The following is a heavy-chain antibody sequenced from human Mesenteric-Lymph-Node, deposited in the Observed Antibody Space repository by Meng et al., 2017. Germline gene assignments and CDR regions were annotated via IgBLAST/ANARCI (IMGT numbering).Heavy chain of an antibody. CDR2: TYYRSKWYN. CDR3: ARDSREVYDYYYYGMDV. D-gene: IGHD3-16*01. J-gene: IGHJ6*02. V-gene: IGHV6-1*01. CDR1: GDSVSSNSAA. Sequence: SETLSLTCAISGDSVSSNSAAWNWIRQSPSRGLEWLGRTYYRSKWYNDYAVSVKSRITINPDTSKNQFSLQLNSVTPEDTAVYYCARDSREVYDYYYYGMDVWGQGTTVTVSS.